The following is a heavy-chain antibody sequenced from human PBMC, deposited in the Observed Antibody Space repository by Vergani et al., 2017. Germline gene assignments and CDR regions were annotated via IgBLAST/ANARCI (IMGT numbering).Heavy chain of an antibody. Sequence: QVQLQESGPGLVKPSQTLSLTCTVSGGSISSGSYYWSWIRQPAGKGLEWIGRIYTSGSTNYNPSLKSRVTISVDTSKNQFSLKLSSVTAADTAVYYCARGSNYYYYYMDVWGQGTTVTVSS. CDR3: ARGSNYYYYYMDV. J-gene: IGHJ6*03. D-gene: IGHD4-11*01. CDR2: IYTSGST. V-gene: IGHV4-61*02. CDR1: GGSISSGSYY.